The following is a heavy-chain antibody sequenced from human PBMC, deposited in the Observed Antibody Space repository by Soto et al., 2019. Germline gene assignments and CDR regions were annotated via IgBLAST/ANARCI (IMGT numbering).Heavy chain of an antibody. V-gene: IGHV4-4*02. Sequence: SETLSLTCAVSGGSISSSNWWSWVRQPPGKGLEWIGEIYHSGSTNYNPSLKSRVTISVDKSRNQFSLKLSSVTAADTAVYYCARLTGIAAAGTNYYYYYGMDVWGQGTTVTVSS. J-gene: IGHJ6*02. CDR2: IYHSGST. CDR1: GGSISSSNW. CDR3: ARLTGIAAAGTNYYYYYGMDV. D-gene: IGHD6-13*01.